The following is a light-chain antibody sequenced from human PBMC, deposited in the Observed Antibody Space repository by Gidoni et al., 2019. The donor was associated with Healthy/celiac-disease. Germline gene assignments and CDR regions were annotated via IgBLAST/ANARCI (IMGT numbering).Light chain of an antibody. V-gene: IGLV2-23*01. CDR2: EGS. CDR1: SSDVGSYNL. J-gene: IGLJ2*01. CDR3: CSYAGSSTYVV. Sequence: QSALTQPASVSGSPGQSLTISCTGTSSDVGSYNLVSWYQQHPGTAPKLMIYEGSKRPSGVSNRFSGSKSGNTASLTSSGLQAEDEADYYCCSYAGSSTYVVFGGGTKLTVL.